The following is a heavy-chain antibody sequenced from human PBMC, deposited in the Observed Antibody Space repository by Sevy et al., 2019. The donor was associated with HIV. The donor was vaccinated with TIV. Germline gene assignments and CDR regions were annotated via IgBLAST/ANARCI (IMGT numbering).Heavy chain of an antibody. CDR1: GFTFSSYA. V-gene: IGHV3-30*04. CDR2: ISYDGSNK. Sequence: GGSLRLSCAASGFTFSSYAMHWVRQAPGKGLEWVAVISYDGSNKDYADSVKGRFTISRDNSKNTLYLQMNSLRAEDTAVYYCARGYSSSSYVRVLNYYYGMDVWGQGTTVTVSS. J-gene: IGHJ6*02. D-gene: IGHD6-13*01. CDR3: ARGYSSSSYVRVLNYYYGMDV.